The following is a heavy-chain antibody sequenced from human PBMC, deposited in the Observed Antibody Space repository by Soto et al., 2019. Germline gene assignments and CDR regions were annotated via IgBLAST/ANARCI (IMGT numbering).Heavy chain of an antibody. Sequence: QVQLQESGPGLVKPSQTLSLTCTVSGGSISSGGYYWSWIRQHPGKGLEWIGYIYYSGSTYYNPSINSRVTISVDTSKNQFSLKLSSVTAADTAVYYCARQGQYQLKAFDIWGQGTMVTVSS. CDR3: ARQGQYQLKAFDI. V-gene: IGHV4-31*03. CDR2: IYYSGST. J-gene: IGHJ3*02. D-gene: IGHD2-2*01. CDR1: GGSISSGGYY.